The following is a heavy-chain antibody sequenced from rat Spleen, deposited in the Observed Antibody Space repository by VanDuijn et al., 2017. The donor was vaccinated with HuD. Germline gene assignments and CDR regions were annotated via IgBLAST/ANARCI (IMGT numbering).Heavy chain of an antibody. D-gene: IGHD1-9*01. CDR3: ARHGYNSYFDY. J-gene: IGHJ2*01. CDR1: GFTFSDYG. V-gene: IGHV5-29*01. CDR2: ISYGDSSGHSSP. Sequence: EVQLAESGGGLVQPGRSLKLSCTASGFTFSDYGMAWVRQAPTKGLEWVATISYGDSSGHSSPYYRDSVKGRFTISRDNTKSNLSLQMDSLRSEDTATYYCARHGYNSYFDYRGQGVMVTVSS.